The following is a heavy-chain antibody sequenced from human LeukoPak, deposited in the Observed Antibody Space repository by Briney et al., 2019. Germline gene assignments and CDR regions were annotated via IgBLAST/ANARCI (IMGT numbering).Heavy chain of an antibody. CDR3: AKRGSVTVMASPEYPGAFDI. CDR1: GFTFSSYA. D-gene: IGHD4-23*01. V-gene: IGHV3-23*01. CDR2: ISGSGGST. Sequence: GGSLRLSCAASGFTFSSYAMSWVRQAPGKGLEWVSAISGSGGSTYYADSVKGRFTISRDNSKNTLYLQMNSLRAEDTAVYYCAKRGSVTVMASPEYPGAFDIWGQGTMVTVSS. J-gene: IGHJ3*02.